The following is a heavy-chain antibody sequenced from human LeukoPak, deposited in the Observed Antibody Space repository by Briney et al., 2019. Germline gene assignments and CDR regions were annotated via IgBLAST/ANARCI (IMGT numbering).Heavy chain of an antibody. D-gene: IGHD7-27*01. J-gene: IGHJ4*02. CDR1: GYSFTSYG. CDR2: ISAYDGNT. V-gene: IGHV1-18*01. Sequence: ASVKVSCKASGYSFTSYGFSWVRQAPGQGLEWMGWISAYDGNTNYAQKVHDRVTMTTDSSTSTAYMELRSLRAEDTAVYYCARDTHLGNFDYWGQGTLVTVSS. CDR3: ARDTHLGNFDY.